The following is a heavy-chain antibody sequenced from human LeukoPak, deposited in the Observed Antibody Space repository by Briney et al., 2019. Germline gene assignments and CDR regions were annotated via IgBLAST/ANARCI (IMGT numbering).Heavy chain of an antibody. CDR2: INTNTGNP. V-gene: IGHV7-4-1*02. CDR1: GYTFTGYY. CDR3: ARDLGIVGAITAWFDP. Sequence: ASVKVSCKASGYTFTGYYMHWVRQAPGQGLEWMGWINTNTGNPTYAQGFTGRFVFSLDTSVSTAYLQISSLKAEDTAVYYCARDLGIVGAITAWFDPWGQGTLVTVSS. J-gene: IGHJ5*02. D-gene: IGHD1-26*01.